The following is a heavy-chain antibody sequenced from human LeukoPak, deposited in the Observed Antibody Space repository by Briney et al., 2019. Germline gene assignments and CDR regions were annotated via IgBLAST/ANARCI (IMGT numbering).Heavy chain of an antibody. CDR1: GFTVSSNS. Sequence: GGSLRLSCTVSGFTVSSNSMSWVRQAPGKGLEWVSFIYSGTIHYSDSVKGRFTISRDNSKNTLYLQMNSLRAEDTAVYHCAKVIAYSFYYDSSGLPDYWGQGTLVTVSS. CDR2: IYSGTI. CDR3: AKVIAYSFYYDSSGLPDY. V-gene: IGHV3-53*01. J-gene: IGHJ4*02. D-gene: IGHD3-22*01.